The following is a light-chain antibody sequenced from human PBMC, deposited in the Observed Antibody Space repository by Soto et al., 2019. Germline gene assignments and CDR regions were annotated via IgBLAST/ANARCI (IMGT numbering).Light chain of an antibody. CDR3: SSYTSNSTIYV. J-gene: IGLJ1*01. CDR1: SSDVGGYNY. CDR2: EVT. V-gene: IGLV2-14*01. Sequence: QSVLTQPASVSGSPGQSSTISCTGTSSDVGGYNYVSWYQQHPGKAPKLMIYEVTDRPSGVSNRFSGSKSGNTASLTISGLQAEDEADYYCSSYTSNSTIYVFGTGTQLTVL.